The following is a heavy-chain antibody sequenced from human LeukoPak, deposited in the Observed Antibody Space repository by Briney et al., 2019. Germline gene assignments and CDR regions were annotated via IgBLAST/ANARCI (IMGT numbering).Heavy chain of an antibody. CDR2: ISTYNGNT. Sequence: GASVKVSCKASGYTFTSFGISWVRQAPGQGLEWMGWISTYNGNTNYAQKLQGRVTMTTDTSTSRVYMDLRSLRSGDTAVYYCARDRAGSAWYTTFDYWGQGTLVTVSS. D-gene: IGHD6-19*01. CDR3: ARDRAGSAWYTTFDY. V-gene: IGHV1-18*01. J-gene: IGHJ4*02. CDR1: GYTFTSFG.